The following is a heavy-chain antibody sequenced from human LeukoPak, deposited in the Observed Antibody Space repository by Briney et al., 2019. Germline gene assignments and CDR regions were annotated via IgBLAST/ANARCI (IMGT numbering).Heavy chain of an antibody. CDR3: ARIKWELPGGFDY. CDR1: GGSISSYY. J-gene: IGHJ4*02. D-gene: IGHD1-26*01. V-gene: IGHV4-59*12. CDR2: IYYSGST. Sequence: AETLSLTCTVSGGSISSYYWSWVRQPPGKGLEWIGYIYYSGSTNYTPSLKSRVTISVDTAKNQVSLKMSCVTAADTAVYYCARIKWELPGGFDYWDQGNLVTVSS.